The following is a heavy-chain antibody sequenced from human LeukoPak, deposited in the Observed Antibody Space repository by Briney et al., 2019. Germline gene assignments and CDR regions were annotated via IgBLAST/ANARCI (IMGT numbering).Heavy chain of an antibody. CDR3: ARSYKYGYDF. J-gene: IGHJ4*02. V-gene: IGHV6-1*01. CDR2: TYYRSKWSN. CDR1: GDSVSSNSVG. Sequence: SQTLSLTCAISGDSVSSNSVGWHWIRQSPSRGLEWLGRTYYRSKWSNDYALSVKSRLTSNPDTSKNQFSLQLNSVTPDDTAVYYCARSYKYGYDFWGQGTLVTVSS. D-gene: IGHD5-24*01.